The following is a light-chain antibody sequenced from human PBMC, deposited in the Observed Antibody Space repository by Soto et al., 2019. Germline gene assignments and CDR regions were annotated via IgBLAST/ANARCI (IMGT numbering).Light chain of an antibody. CDR2: AAS. CDR3: QQSSSTPQT. CDR1: ETISRY. Sequence: DIQMTQSPSSLSASIGERVIITCRASETISRYLNWYQSKPGKAPRLLISAASSLQSGVPSRFSGSYSGTDFTLAISSLQPEDFATYYCQQSSSTPQTFGGGTKVDIK. V-gene: IGKV1-39*01. J-gene: IGKJ4*01.